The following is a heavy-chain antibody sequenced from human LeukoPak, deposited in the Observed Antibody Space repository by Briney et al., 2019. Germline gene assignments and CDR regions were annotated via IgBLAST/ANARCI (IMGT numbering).Heavy chain of an antibody. Sequence: GESLKISCRGSGYSFTTYWIGWVRQMPGKGLEWMGIIYPGDSDTRYSPSFQGQVAMSADKSINTAYLQWSSLKASDTAMYYCARRQGCSSTSCPPDSWGQGTLVTVSS. CDR2: IYPGDSDT. CDR3: ARRQGCSSTSCPPDS. CDR1: GYSFTTYW. V-gene: IGHV5-51*01. J-gene: IGHJ4*02. D-gene: IGHD2-2*01.